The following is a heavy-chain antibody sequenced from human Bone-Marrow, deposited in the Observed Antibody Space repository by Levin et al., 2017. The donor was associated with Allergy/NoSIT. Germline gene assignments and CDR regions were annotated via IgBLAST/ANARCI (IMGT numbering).Heavy chain of an antibody. CDR1: GFTFNSYW. V-gene: IGHV3-7*01. D-gene: IGHD3-16*02. Sequence: PGGSLRLSCAASGFTFNSYWMSWVRQAPGKGLEWVANVKQDGSENYYVDSVRGRFTLSRDNAKNSMFLQMNSLRAEDTAVYYCARARIQSQLSPFDSWGQGTLVIVSS. CDR3: ARARIQSQLSPFDS. J-gene: IGHJ4*02. CDR2: VKQDGSEN.